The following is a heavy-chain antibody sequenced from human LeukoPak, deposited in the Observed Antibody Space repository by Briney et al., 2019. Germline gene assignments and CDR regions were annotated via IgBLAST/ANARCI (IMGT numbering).Heavy chain of an antibody. D-gene: IGHD3-16*02. Sequence: GGSLRLSCAASGFTFSSYEMNWVRQAPGKGLEWVSYISSSGSTIYYADSVKGRFTISRDNAKNSLYLQMNSLRAEDTAVYYCARDNPYDYVWGSYRYTGGDYGMDVWGKGTTVAVSS. CDR3: ARDNPYDYVWGSYRYTGGDYGMDV. CDR2: ISSSGSTI. CDR1: GFTFSSYE. J-gene: IGHJ6*04. V-gene: IGHV3-48*03.